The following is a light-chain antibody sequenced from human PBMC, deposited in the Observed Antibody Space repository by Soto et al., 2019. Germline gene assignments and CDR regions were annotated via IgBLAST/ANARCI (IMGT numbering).Light chain of an antibody. CDR1: SSDVGSYDY. V-gene: IGLV2-18*02. CDR2: NVN. CDR3: SSYTSSNSLV. Sequence: QSALIQPPSVSGSPGQSVTISCTGTSSDVGSYDYVSWYQQHPGTVPKPMIYNVNTRPSGVPDRFSGSKSGNTASMTISGLQADDEADYHCSSYTSSNSLVFGGGTKLTVL. J-gene: IGLJ3*02.